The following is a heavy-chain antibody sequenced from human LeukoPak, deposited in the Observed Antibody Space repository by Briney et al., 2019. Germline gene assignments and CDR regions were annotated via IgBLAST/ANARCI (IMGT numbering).Heavy chain of an antibody. CDR1: GGSVSSTHY. CDR2: IYYGGST. CDR3: ATRLTDAFDI. Sequence: SETLSLTCTVSGGSVSSTHYWGWIRQPPGKGLEWIGSIYYGGSTYYNASLRSRVTTSVDTSKNQFSLKLSSVTAADTAVYYCATRLTDAFDIWGQGTMVTVSS. J-gene: IGHJ3*02. V-gene: IGHV4-39*07.